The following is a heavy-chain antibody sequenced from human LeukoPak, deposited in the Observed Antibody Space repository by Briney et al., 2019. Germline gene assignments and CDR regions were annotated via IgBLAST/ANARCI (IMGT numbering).Heavy chain of an antibody. CDR1: GGSISSYY. D-gene: IGHD6-6*01. CDR2: IYYSGST. V-gene: IGHV4-59*08. Sequence: SETLSLTCTVSGGSISSYYWSWIRQPPGKGLEWIGYIYYSGSTNYNPSLKSRVTISVDTSKNQFSLKLSSVTAADTAVYYCARRVMSSSSYFDYWGQGTLVTVSS. CDR3: ARRVMSSSSYFDY. J-gene: IGHJ4*02.